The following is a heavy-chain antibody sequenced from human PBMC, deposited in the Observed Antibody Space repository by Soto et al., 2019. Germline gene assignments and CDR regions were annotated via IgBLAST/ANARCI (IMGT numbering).Heavy chain of an antibody. CDR1: GDSVSSNSAA. Sequence: SQTLSLTCAISGDSVSSNSAAWPWVRQSPSRGLEWLGRTYYRSKWYNDYAVSVKSRITINPDTSKNQFSLQLNSVTPEDTAVYYCARELTGTTVRRLDYWGQGTLVTVSS. J-gene: IGHJ4*02. CDR2: TYYRSKWYN. D-gene: IGHD1-7*01. V-gene: IGHV6-1*01. CDR3: ARELTGTTVRRLDY.